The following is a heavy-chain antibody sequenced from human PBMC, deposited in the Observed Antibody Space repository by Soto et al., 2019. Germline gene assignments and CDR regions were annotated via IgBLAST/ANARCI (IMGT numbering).Heavy chain of an antibody. CDR1: GFTFSSYA. CDR2: ITSNGGNT. V-gene: IGHV3-64*01. Sequence: EVQLVESGGGLVQPGGSLRLSCAASGFTFSSYAMQWVRQAPGKGLEYVSVITSNGGNTDYASSVKGRFTISRDNSKNTLYLQMGSRRAEDMAVYYCARRIPFGYGMDVWGQGTTVTVSS. J-gene: IGHJ6*02. D-gene: IGHD2-21*01. CDR3: ARRIPFGYGMDV.